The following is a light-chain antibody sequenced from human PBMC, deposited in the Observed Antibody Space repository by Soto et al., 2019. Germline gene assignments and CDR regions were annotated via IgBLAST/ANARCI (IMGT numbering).Light chain of an antibody. Sequence: DIQMTQSPSSLSASVGDEVTITCRASQTIMTYLNWYQLKPGKAPTLLIYDASTLERGVPSRFSGTGSGTEFTLSIDSLQPDDFATYYCQQYHTSSITFGQGTRLEIK. CDR2: DAS. CDR3: QQYHTSSIT. V-gene: IGKV1-5*01. CDR1: QTIMTY. J-gene: IGKJ5*01.